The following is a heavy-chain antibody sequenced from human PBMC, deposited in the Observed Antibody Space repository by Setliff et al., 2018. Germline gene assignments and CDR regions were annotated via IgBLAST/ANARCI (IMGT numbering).Heavy chain of an antibody. D-gene: IGHD3-3*01. Sequence: PGGSLRLSCAASGFTFSSYSMNWVRQAPGKGLVWVSRINSDGSSTSYADSVKGRFTISRDNAKNTLYLQMNSLRAEDTAVYYCAKDRRNVLRFKWFDPWGQGTLVTVSS. CDR1: GFTFSSYS. CDR2: INSDGSST. J-gene: IGHJ5*02. CDR3: AKDRRNVLRFKWFDP. V-gene: IGHV3-74*01.